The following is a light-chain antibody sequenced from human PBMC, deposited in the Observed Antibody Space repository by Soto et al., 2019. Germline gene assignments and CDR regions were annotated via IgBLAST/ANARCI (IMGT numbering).Light chain of an antibody. CDR1: QSISKW. CDR3: QQYNDYLTWT. V-gene: IGKV1-5*01. J-gene: IGKJ1*01. CDR2: DAS. Sequence: DIQMTQSPSTLSASVGDRVTITCRASQSISKWLAWYQQKPGKAPKVLIFDASILGSGVPSRFSGSGFGTEFTLTISSLQPDDFATYYCQQYNDYLTWTFGQGTKVEIK.